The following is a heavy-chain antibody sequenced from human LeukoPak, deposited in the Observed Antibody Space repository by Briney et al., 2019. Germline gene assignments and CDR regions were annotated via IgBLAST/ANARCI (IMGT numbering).Heavy chain of an antibody. Sequence: RSSETLSLTCAVSGGSISSGGYSWSWIRQPPGKGLEWIGYIYHSGSTYYNPSLKSRVTISVDTSKNQFSLKLSSVTAADTAVYYCASCARVVVPAASVVYYYYYMDVWGKGTTVTVSS. CDR1: GGSISSGGYS. CDR2: IYHSGST. J-gene: IGHJ6*03. V-gene: IGHV4-30-2*01. D-gene: IGHD2-2*01. CDR3: ASCARVVVPAASVVYYYYYMDV.